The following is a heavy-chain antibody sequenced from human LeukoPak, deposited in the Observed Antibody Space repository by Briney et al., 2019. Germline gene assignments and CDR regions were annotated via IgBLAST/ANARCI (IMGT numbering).Heavy chain of an antibody. CDR2: IIPILGIA. CDR1: GGTFSSYA. V-gene: IGHV1-69*04. J-gene: IGHJ4*02. CDR3: ARGKCINGVCYPTDY. Sequence: ASVKVSCKASGGTFSSYAISWVRQAPGQGLEWMGRIIPILGIANYAQKFQGRVTITADKSTSTAYMELRSLRSDDTAVYYCARGKCINGVCYPTDYWGQGTLVTVSS. D-gene: IGHD2-8*01.